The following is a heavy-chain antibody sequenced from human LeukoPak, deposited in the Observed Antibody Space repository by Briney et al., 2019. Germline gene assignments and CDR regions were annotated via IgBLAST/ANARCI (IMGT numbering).Heavy chain of an antibody. D-gene: IGHD3-22*01. CDR2: INPNSGGT. Sequence: ASVKVSCKASGYTFTGYYMHCVRQAPGQGLEWMGRINPNSGGTNYAQKFQGRVTMTRDTSISTAYMELSRLRSDDTAVYYCARAQTYYYDSSGYYYSDYWGQGTLVTVSS. J-gene: IGHJ4*02. V-gene: IGHV1-2*06. CDR3: ARAQTYYYDSSGYYYSDY. CDR1: GYTFTGYY.